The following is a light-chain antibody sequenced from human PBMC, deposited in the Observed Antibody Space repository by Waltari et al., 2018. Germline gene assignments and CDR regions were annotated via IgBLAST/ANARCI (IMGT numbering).Light chain of an antibody. CDR2: VNSDGSH. J-gene: IGLJ3*02. CDR1: SGPSTHV. Sequence: QLVLTQSPSASASLGASVKLPCTLSSGPSTHVIAWLQKRPEKGPRYLMKVNSDGSHNKGDEIPVRFSGSSSGAERYLTISSLQSEDEADYYCQTGGHGTWVFGGGTKLTVL. V-gene: IGLV4-69*01. CDR3: QTGGHGTWV.